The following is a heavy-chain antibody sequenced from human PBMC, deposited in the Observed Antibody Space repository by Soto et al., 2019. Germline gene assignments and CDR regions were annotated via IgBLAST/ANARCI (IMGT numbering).Heavy chain of an antibody. Sequence: ASVKVSCKASGYTFTGYFMHWVRQAPGQGLEWMGWINPNSGGTSYAQKFQGRVTMTRDTSISTAYMELTRLRSDDTAVYYCARDYGDYDNWFDPWGQGALVTVSS. CDR3: ARDYGDYDNWFDP. CDR2: INPNSGGT. J-gene: IGHJ5*02. D-gene: IGHD4-17*01. CDR1: GYTFTGYF. V-gene: IGHV1-2*02.